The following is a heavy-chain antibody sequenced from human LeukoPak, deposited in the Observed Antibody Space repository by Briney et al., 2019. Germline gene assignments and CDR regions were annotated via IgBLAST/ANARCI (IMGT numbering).Heavy chain of an antibody. CDR1: GYSFANFW. J-gene: IGHJ4*02. D-gene: IGHD1-26*01. V-gene: IGHV5-51*01. CDR2: IYPGDSDT. CDR3: ARRSGSYCNF. Sequence: GESLKISCKGSGSGYSFANFWIGWVRQMPGKGLEWMGIIYPGDSDTRYSPSFEGQVTISADKSISTAYLQWSSLRASDTAMYFCARRSGSYCNFWGQGTQVIVSS.